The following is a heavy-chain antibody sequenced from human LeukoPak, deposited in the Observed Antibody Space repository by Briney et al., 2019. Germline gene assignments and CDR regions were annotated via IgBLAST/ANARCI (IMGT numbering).Heavy chain of an antibody. D-gene: IGHD1-1*01. CDR2: ISGSNGNT. CDR1: GYTFTSYG. CDR3: ARDDWNAEAFDI. V-gene: IGHV1-18*01. J-gene: IGHJ3*02. Sequence: ASVKVSCKASGYTFTSYGVSWVRQAPGQGLEWMGWISGSNGNTNYAQKFQGRVTMTRDTSISTAYMELSRLRSDDTAVYCCARDDWNAEAFDIWGQGTMVTVSS.